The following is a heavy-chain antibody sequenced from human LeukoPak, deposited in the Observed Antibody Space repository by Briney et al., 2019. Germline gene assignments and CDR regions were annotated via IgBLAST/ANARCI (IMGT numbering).Heavy chain of an antibody. J-gene: IGHJ4*02. CDR3: ARDQASGYDFWSGYYNEYYFDY. D-gene: IGHD3-3*01. V-gene: IGHV3-11*01. Sequence: GGSLRLSCAASGFTFSDYYMSWIRQAPGKGLEGVSYISSSRSTIYYADSVKGRFTISRDNAKNSLYLQMNSLRAEDTAVYYCARDQASGYDFWSGYYNEYYFDYWGQGTLVTVSS. CDR1: GFTFSDYY. CDR2: ISSSRSTI.